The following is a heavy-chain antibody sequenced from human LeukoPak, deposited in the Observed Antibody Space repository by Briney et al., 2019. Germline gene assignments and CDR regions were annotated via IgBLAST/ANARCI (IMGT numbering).Heavy chain of an antibody. D-gene: IGHD6-19*01. Sequence: GGSLRLSCAASQFMFSTYAVYWVRQAPGKGLEWVSGISDNGGTAYYADSVKGRFTISRDNSKNTLYLHMNSLRAEDTAVYYCAKRGPVTGTKYFDYWGQGTLVTVSS. V-gene: IGHV3-23*01. CDR3: AKRGPVTGTKYFDY. CDR1: QFMFSTYA. CDR2: ISDNGGTA. J-gene: IGHJ4*02.